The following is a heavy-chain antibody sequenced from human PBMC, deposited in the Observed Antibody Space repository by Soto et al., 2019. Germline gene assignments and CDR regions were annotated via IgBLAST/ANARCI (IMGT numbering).Heavy chain of an antibody. CDR3: ARVRCFNGLCHTADYGMDV. D-gene: IGHD2-8*01. V-gene: IGHV1-69*13. Sequence: SVKVSCKASGDVFRSYGINWVRQAPGQGLEWMGGIIPISGTTNYAQKFQGRVAITAGESTDTVYMELSRLRSEDTAVYFCARVRCFNGLCHTADYGMDVWGQGTTVTVSS. CDR2: IIPISGTT. J-gene: IGHJ6*02. CDR1: GDVFRSYG.